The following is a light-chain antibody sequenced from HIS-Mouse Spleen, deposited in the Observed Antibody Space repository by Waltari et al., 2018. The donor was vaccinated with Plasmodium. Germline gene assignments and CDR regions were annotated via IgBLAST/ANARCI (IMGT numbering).Light chain of an antibody. CDR1: NIGRKS. V-gene: IGLV3-21*02. CDR3: QVWDSSSDHPV. Sequence: SYVLTQPPSVSVAPGQTARITCGGNNIGRKSVHWYQQKPGQAPVLVVYEDSDRPSGIPARFSGSNSGNTATRTISRVEAGDEADYYCQVWDSSSDHPVFGGGTKLTVL. CDR2: EDS. J-gene: IGLJ2*01.